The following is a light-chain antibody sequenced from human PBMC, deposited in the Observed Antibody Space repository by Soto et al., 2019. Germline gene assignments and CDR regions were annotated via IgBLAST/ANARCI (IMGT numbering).Light chain of an antibody. V-gene: IGLV1-40*01. Sequence: QSVLTQPPSVSGAPGQRVTISCTGSSSNIGAGYDVHWYQQLPGTAPKVFIYGNSNRPSGVPDRFSGSKSGTSASLAITGLQAEDEADYYCQSYATSLSGAVFGGGTKLTVL. CDR2: GNS. J-gene: IGLJ2*01. CDR1: SSNIGAGYD. CDR3: QSYATSLSGAV.